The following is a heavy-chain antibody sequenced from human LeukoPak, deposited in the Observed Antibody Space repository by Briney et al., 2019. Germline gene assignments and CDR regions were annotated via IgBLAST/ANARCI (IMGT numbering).Heavy chain of an antibody. V-gene: IGHV3-30*03. Sequence: GGSLRLSCAGSGFTFNNYDFHWVRQAPGKGLEWIAFISYGGSNKYYAESVKGRFTISRDNAKNSLYLQMNSLRAEDTAVYYCARAYGQGYWGQGTLVTVSS. CDR2: ISYGGSNK. D-gene: IGHD4-17*01. CDR1: GFTFNNYD. CDR3: ARAYGQGY. J-gene: IGHJ4*02.